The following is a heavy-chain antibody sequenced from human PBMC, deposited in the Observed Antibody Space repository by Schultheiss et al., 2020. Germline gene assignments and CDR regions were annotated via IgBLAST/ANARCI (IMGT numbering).Heavy chain of an antibody. D-gene: IGHD2-2*01. CDR3: ARHARVICSSTSCYVYDAFDI. CDR2: INHSGST. CDR1: GGSFSGYY. J-gene: IGHJ3*02. Sequence: SATLSLTCAVYGGSFSGYYWSWIRQPPGKGLEWIGEINHSGSTNYNPSLKSRVTMSVDTSRNQFSLKLTSVTAADTAVYYCARHARVICSSTSCYVYDAFDIWGQGTMVNGSS. V-gene: IGHV4-34*01.